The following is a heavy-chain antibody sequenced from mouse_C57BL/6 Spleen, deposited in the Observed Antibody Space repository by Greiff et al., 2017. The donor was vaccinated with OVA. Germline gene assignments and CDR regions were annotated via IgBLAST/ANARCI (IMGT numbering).Heavy chain of an antibody. Sequence: VQLQQPGAELVKPGASVKMSCKASGYTFTSYWITWVMQRPGQGLEWIGDIYPGSGSTNYNEKFKSKATLTVDTSSSTAYMQLSSLTSEDSAVYYCASYYGSSYVGYFDVWGTGTTVTVSS. CDR3: ASYYGSSYVGYFDV. CDR2: IYPGSGST. D-gene: IGHD1-1*01. V-gene: IGHV1-55*01. CDR1: GYTFTSYW. J-gene: IGHJ1*03.